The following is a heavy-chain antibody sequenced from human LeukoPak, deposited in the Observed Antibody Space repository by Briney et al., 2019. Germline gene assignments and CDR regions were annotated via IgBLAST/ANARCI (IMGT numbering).Heavy chain of an antibody. Sequence: GGSLSLSCAVSGFTFSSYSMIWVGQAPGQGREGGSFITTSSSYMYYADTVKGRFVISRDNAKNSLYLQMNSLRAEDTAVYYCTREAVAGTGVDYWGRGTLVTVSS. CDR2: ITTSSSYM. D-gene: IGHD6-19*01. V-gene: IGHV3-21*01. CDR3: TREAVAGTGVDY. J-gene: IGHJ4*02. CDR1: GFTFSSYS.